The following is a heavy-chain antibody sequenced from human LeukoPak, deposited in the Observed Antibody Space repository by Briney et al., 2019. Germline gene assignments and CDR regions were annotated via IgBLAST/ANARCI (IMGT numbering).Heavy chain of an antibody. CDR3: ATDRSGWRLFDY. D-gene: IGHD6-19*01. J-gene: IGHJ4*02. Sequence: ASVKVSCKASGYTFTGYYMHWVRQAPGQGLEWMGIINPSGGSTSYAQKFQGRVTMTEDTSTDTAYMELSSLRSEDTAVYYCATDRSGWRLFDYWGQGTLVTVSS. CDR1: GYTFTGYY. V-gene: IGHV1-46*01. CDR2: INPSGGST.